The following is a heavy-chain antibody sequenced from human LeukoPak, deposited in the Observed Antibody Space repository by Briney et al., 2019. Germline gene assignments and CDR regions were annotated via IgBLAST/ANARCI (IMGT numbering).Heavy chain of an antibody. Sequence: GGSLRLSCAASGFTFSSYSMNWVRQAPGKGLEWVSYISSSSSTIYYADSVKGRFTISRDNAKNSLYLQMNSLRAEDTAVYYCAKVSYYDSSADAFDIWGQGTMVTVSS. CDR1: GFTFSSYS. D-gene: IGHD3-22*01. J-gene: IGHJ3*02. V-gene: IGHV3-48*01. CDR3: AKVSYYDSSADAFDI. CDR2: ISSSSSTI.